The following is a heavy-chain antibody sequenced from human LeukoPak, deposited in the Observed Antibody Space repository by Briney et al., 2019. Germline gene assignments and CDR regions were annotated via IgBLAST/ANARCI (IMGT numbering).Heavy chain of an antibody. CDR2: IIPILGIA. J-gene: IGHJ4*02. Sequence: SVKVSCKASGGTFSSYAISWVRQAPGQGLEWMGRIIPILGIANYAQKFQGRVTITADKSTSTAYMELSSLRSEDTAVYYCARDGSEMATIISTPFDYWGQGTLVTVSS. D-gene: IGHD5-12*01. CDR3: ARDGSEMATIISTPFDY. V-gene: IGHV1-69*04. CDR1: GGTFSSYA.